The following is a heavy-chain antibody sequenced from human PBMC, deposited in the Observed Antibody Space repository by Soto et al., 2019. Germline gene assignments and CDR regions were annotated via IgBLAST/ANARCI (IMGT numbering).Heavy chain of an antibody. CDR3: AVVPPLTPGGSDAFDI. Sequence: QVQLVQSGAEVKKPGASVKVSCKASGYTFTSYDINWVRQATGQGLEWMGWMNPNSGNTGYAQKFQGRVTMTRNTSISTAYMELSSLRSEDTAVYYCAVVPPLTPGGSDAFDIWGQGTMVTVSS. V-gene: IGHV1-8*01. J-gene: IGHJ3*02. CDR1: GYTFTSYD. D-gene: IGHD2-15*01. CDR2: MNPNSGNT.